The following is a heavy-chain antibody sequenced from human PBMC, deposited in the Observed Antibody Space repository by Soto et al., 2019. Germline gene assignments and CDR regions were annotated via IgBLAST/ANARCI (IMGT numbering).Heavy chain of an antibody. J-gene: IGHJ4*02. Sequence: GGSLRLSCTASGFTFSNYAMTWVRQAPEKGLEWVSTISGSNNSTFYAVSVKGRFTISRDNSKNTLYLQMNSLRVEDTAVYYCAKGGSASCYDRKDYWGQGTLVTVSS. CDR1: GFTFSNYA. V-gene: IGHV3-23*01. CDR2: ISGSNNST. D-gene: IGHD2-2*01. CDR3: AKGGSASCYDRKDY.